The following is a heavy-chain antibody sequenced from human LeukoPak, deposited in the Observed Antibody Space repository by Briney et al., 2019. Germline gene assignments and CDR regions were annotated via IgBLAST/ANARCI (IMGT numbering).Heavy chain of an antibody. V-gene: IGHV1-46*01. CDR2: INPSGGST. CDR1: GYTFTSYY. D-gene: IGHD2-2*01. Sequence: GASVKVSCKASGYTFTSYYMHWVRQAPGQGLEWMGIINPSGGSTSYAQKFQGRVTMTRDMSTSTVYMELSSLRSEDTAVYYCARYGNAVVVPAASHYYMDVWGKGTTVTVSS. CDR3: ARYGNAVVVPAASHYYMDV. J-gene: IGHJ6*03.